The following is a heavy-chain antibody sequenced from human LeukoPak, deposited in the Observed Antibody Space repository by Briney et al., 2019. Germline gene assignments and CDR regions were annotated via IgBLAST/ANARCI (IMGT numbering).Heavy chain of an antibody. CDR2: ISSSGSTI. CDR3: ARAIAAAGLYYYYYYYMDV. Sequence: GGSLRLSCAASGFTFSSYEMNWVRQAPGKGLEWVSYISSSGSTIYYADSVKGRFTISRDNAKNSLYLQMNSLRAEDTAVYYCARAIAAAGLYYYYYYYMDVWGKGTTVTVSS. J-gene: IGHJ6*03. CDR1: GFTFSSYE. D-gene: IGHD6-13*01. V-gene: IGHV3-48*03.